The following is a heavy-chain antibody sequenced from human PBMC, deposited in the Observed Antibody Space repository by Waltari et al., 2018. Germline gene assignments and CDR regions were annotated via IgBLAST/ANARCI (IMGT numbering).Heavy chain of an antibody. V-gene: IGHV3-30*01. CDR1: GFIFSTNG. J-gene: IGHJ3*02. CDR2: MSYDGGNA. CDR3: AGDVYSNTGGYHDAFDI. Sequence: QVQLVESGGGVVQPGRSLRLSCAVSGFIFSTNGVHWVRPAPGKGLYWVAVMSYDGGNAYYGDYVKGRFTISRDNSKNNLYLQMNLLRDEDTAVYYCAGDVYSNTGGYHDAFDIWGQGTMVTVSS. D-gene: IGHD2-8*02.